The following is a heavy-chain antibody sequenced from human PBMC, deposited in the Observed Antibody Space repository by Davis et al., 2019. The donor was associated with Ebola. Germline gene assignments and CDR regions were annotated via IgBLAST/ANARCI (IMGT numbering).Heavy chain of an antibody. J-gene: IGHJ5*01. CDR2: ISHHNGYT. CDR3: ARTTKTNIEDSGLGYNSFDS. CDR1: GGSFSDYF. V-gene: IGHV4-34*01. D-gene: IGHD4-17*01. Sequence: SETLSLTCAVYGGSFSDYFWSWIRQPPEKGLEWIGDISHHNGYTYYNPSLRSRVAISVDSSKNQFSLKINSVTAADTATYYCARTTKTNIEDSGLGYNSFDSWGQGVLVSVSS.